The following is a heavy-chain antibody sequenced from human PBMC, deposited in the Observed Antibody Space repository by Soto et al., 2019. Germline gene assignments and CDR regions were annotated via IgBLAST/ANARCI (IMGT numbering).Heavy chain of an antibody. CDR3: ARALRDYDFWSGYYDWFDP. D-gene: IGHD3-3*01. J-gene: IGHJ5*02. CDR1: GFTFSSYS. V-gene: IGHV3-21*03. Sequence: EVQLVESGGGLVKPGGSLRLSCAASGFTFSSYSMTWVRQAPGKGREWVSSMSSSSSYIYYADSAKGRFTISRDNAKNSLYLQKNSLRAEDTAVYYCARALRDYDFWSGYYDWFDPWGQGTLVTDSS. CDR2: MSSSSSYI.